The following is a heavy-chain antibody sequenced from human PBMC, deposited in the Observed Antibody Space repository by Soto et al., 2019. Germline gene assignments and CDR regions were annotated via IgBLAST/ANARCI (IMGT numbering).Heavy chain of an antibody. J-gene: IGHJ3*02. CDR2: INHSGST. D-gene: IGHD3-3*02. Sequence: SETLSLSCDVYGGSFSRYYWNWIRQPPGKGLEWLGEINHSGSTNYNPSIESRVTISLDTSKTQFSIKLTSVTAADTGVYYCVRYDRINMKPYSPEGFHIWGQGTMITVS. V-gene: IGHV4-34*01. CDR3: VRYDRINMKPYSPEGFHI. CDR1: GGSFSRYY.